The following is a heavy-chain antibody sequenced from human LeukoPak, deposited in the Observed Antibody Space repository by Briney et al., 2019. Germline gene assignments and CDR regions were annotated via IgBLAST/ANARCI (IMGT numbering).Heavy chain of an antibody. J-gene: IGHJ4*02. V-gene: IGHV3-23*01. CDR2: ISGSGGST. CDR3: ARLGYDSGGYYPFDY. D-gene: IGHD3-22*01. CDR1: GFTFSSYA. Sequence: GGSLRLSCAASGFTFSSYAMSWVRQAPGKGLEWVSAISGSGGSTYYADSVKGRFTISRDNAKNTLFLQMNSLRAEDTAVYYCARLGYDSGGYYPFDYWGQGTLVTVSS.